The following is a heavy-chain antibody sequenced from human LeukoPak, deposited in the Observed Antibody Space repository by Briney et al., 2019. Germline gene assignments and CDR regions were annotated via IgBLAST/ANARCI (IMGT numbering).Heavy chain of an antibody. CDR3: AKNSGSYGLYYLDY. CDR2: ISYDGSNK. J-gene: IGHJ4*02. Sequence: GRSLRLSCAASGFTFSSYGMHWVRQAPGKGLEWVAVISYDGSNKYYADSVKGRFTISRDNSKNTLYLQMNSLRAEDTAVYYCAKNSGSYGLYYLDYWGQGTLVTVSS. D-gene: IGHD1-26*01. V-gene: IGHV3-30*18. CDR1: GFTFSSYG.